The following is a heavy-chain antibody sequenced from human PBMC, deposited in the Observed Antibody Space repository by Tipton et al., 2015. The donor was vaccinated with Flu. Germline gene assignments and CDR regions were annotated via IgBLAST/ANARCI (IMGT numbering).Heavy chain of an antibody. V-gene: IGHV4-4*02. CDR3: ARGPPGYYYDSTGSSVNDAFDF. J-gene: IGHJ3*01. Sequence: TLSLTCDVSGDSIFSDNWWSWVRQSPGKGLEWIGEIYHTGSTNYNLPLKSRVTMSVDKSQNQFSLKLLSVTAADTAVYYCARGPPGYYYDSTGSSVNDAFDFWGQGTVVTVSS. CDR1: GDSIFSDNW. CDR2: IYHTGST. D-gene: IGHD3-22*01.